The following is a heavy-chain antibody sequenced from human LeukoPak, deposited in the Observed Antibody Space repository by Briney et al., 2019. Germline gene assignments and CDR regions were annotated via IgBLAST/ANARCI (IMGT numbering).Heavy chain of an antibody. CDR2: ISGSGNST. CDR1: GFTFSNYA. J-gene: IGHJ4*02. CDR3: AKDQRYFDWDYIDY. Sequence: GGSLRLSCAASGFTFSNYAMRWVRQAPGKGLEWVSGISGSGNSTYYADSVKGRFTISRDNSKKTLYLQMNSLRAEDTAVYYCAKDQRYFDWDYIDYWGQGTLVTVSS. V-gene: IGHV3-23*01. D-gene: IGHD3-9*01.